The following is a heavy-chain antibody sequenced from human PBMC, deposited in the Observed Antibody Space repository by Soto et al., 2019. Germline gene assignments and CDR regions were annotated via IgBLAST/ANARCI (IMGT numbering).Heavy chain of an antibody. D-gene: IGHD6-25*01. CDR3: ATDLGSGRIP. V-gene: IGHV1-2*02. Sequence: VQLVQSGAEVQRPGASVKVSCKTSGYTFSDPHMHWVRQAPGQGLEWMGWINPHSGATNYAHKFRGRVTMTRDTSIATAYMELTGLRFDDTAVYYCATDLGSGRIPWGQGTRVTVSS. CDR1: GYTFSDPH. CDR2: INPHSGAT. J-gene: IGHJ5*02.